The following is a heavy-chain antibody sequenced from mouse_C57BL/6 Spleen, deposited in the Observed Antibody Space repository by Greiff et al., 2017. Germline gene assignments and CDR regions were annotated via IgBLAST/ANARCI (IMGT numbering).Heavy chain of an antibody. CDR3: ARTTVVHWYFDV. CDR2: INPNNGGT. CDR1: GYTFTDYN. V-gene: IGHV1-22*01. J-gene: IGHJ1*03. D-gene: IGHD1-1*01. Sequence: VQLQQSGPELVKPGASVKMSCKASGYTFTDYNMHWVKQSHGKSLEWIGYINPNNGGTSYNQKFKGKATLTVNKSSSTAYMELRSLTSEDSAVYYCARTTVVHWYFDVWGTGTTVTVSS.